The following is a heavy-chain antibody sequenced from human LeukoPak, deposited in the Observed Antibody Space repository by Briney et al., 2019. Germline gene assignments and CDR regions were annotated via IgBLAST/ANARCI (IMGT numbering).Heavy chain of an antibody. CDR3: ARGGYSHPHDY. Sequence: LSLTCTVSGGSISSYYWSWIRQAPGKGLEWVSYISSSGSTIYYADSVKGRFTISRDNAKNSLYLQMNSLRAEDTAVYYCARGGYSHPHDYWGQGTLVTVSS. CDR2: ISSSGSTI. CDR1: GGSISSYY. D-gene: IGHD5-18*01. V-gene: IGHV3-11*01. J-gene: IGHJ4*02.